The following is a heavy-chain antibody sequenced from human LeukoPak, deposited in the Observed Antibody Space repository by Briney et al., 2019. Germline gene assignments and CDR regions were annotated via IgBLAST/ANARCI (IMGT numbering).Heavy chain of an antibody. J-gene: IGHJ4*02. CDR3: ARDPRRYSGSWTQWDY. CDR1: GYTFTSYG. V-gene: IGHV1-18*01. D-gene: IGHD6-13*01. Sequence: ASVKVSCKASGYTFTSYGISWVRQAPGQGLEWMGWISAYNGNTNYAQKLQGRVTMTTDTSTSTAYMELRSLRSDDTAVYYCARDPRRYSGSWTQWDYWGQGTLVTVSS. CDR2: ISAYNGNT.